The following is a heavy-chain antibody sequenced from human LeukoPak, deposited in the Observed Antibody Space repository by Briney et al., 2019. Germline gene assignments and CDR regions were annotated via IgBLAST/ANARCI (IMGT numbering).Heavy chain of an antibody. CDR2: MSGSGANT. CDR3: AKRGHYVSSNSYAPFDY. CDR1: GFTFSSYA. D-gene: IGHD3-22*01. V-gene: IGHV3-23*01. Sequence: PRGSLRLSCAASGFTFSSYAISWVRQAPGKGLEWVSAMSGSGANTHYADSVKGRFTIFRDSSKNTLYLQMNSLRAEDTAVYYCAKRGHYVSSNSYAPFDYWGQGTLVTVSS. J-gene: IGHJ4*02.